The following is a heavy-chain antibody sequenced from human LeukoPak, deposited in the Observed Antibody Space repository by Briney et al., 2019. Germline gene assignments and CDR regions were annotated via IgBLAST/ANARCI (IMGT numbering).Heavy chain of an antibody. Sequence: SVKVSCKASGGTFSSYAISWVRQAPGQGFEWMGGIIPIFGTANYAQKFQGRVTITADESTSTAYMELSSLRSEDTAVYYCARGPYSSSWNAEYFQHWGQGTLVTVSS. CDR1: GGTFSSYA. D-gene: IGHD6-13*01. CDR3: ARGPYSSSWNAEYFQH. CDR2: IIPIFGTA. V-gene: IGHV1-69*13. J-gene: IGHJ1*01.